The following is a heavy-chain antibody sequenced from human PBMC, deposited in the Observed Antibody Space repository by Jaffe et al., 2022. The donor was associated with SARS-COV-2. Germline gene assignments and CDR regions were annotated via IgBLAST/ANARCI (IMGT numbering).Heavy chain of an antibody. CDR1: GFTFSSYA. Sequence: EVQLLESGGGLVQPGGSLRLSCAASGFTFSSYAMSWVRQAPGKGLEWVSAISGSGGSTYYADSVKGRFTISRDNSKNTLYLQMNSLRAEDTAVYYCAKDPPDFYGDFAHFDYWGQGTLVTVSS. V-gene: IGHV3-23*01. CDR2: ISGSGGST. D-gene: IGHD4-17*01. CDR3: AKDPPDFYGDFAHFDY. J-gene: IGHJ4*02.